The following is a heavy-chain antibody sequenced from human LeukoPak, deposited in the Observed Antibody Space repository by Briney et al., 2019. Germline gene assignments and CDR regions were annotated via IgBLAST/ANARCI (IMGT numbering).Heavy chain of an antibody. V-gene: IGHV3-7*01. CDR1: GFTFSSSW. D-gene: IGHD4/OR15-4a*01. CDR2: IKQDGSEK. Sequence: GGSLRLSCAASGFTFSSSWMNWVRQAPGKGLEWVANIKQDGSEKYYVVSVKGRFTISRDNAKNSLYLQMNNLRAEDTAVYYCARDAYYGWDYWGQGTLVPVSS. CDR3: ARDAYYGWDY. J-gene: IGHJ4*02.